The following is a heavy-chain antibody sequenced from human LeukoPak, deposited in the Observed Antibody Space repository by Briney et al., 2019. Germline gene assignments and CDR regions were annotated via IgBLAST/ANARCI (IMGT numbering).Heavy chain of an antibody. V-gene: IGHV4-39*01. Sequence: ASETLSLTCTVSGGSISSSSYYWGWIRQPPGKGLEWIGSIYYSGGTYHNPSLKSRVTISVDTSKNQFSLKLSSVTAADTAVYYCARHRGVTIFGVVKYYFDYWGQGTLVTVSS. D-gene: IGHD3-3*01. J-gene: IGHJ4*02. CDR2: IYYSGGT. CDR3: ARHRGVTIFGVVKYYFDY. CDR1: GGSISSSSYY.